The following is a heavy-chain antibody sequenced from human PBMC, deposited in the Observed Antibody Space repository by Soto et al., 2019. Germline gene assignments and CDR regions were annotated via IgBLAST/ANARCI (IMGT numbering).Heavy chain of an antibody. V-gene: IGHV3-11*01. CDR1: GFTFSDYY. J-gene: IGHJ4*02. CDR3: ARIHRGYSYGPIDS. D-gene: IGHD5-18*01. Sequence: GGSLRLSCAASGFTFSDYYMSWIRQAPGKGLEWVSYISSSGGAIYHADSVKGRFTISRDNAKNSLFLQLNSLRAEDTAVYSCARIHRGYSYGPIDSWGQGTLVTVSS. CDR2: ISSSGGAI.